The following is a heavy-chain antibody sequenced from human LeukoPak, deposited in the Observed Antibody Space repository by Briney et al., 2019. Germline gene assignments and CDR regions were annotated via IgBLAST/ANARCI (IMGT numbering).Heavy chain of an antibody. D-gene: IGHD6-19*01. CDR1: GGSISSSY. J-gene: IGHJ4*02. CDR2: IYTSGST. V-gene: IGHV4-4*07. Sequence: SETLSLTRTVSGGSISSSYWSWIRQPAGKGLEWIGRIYTSGSTDYNPSLESRVTISVDKSKNQLSLRLTSVTAADTAVYYCARGYSSGWYPFHYWGQGTLVTVSS. CDR3: ARGYSSGWYPFHY.